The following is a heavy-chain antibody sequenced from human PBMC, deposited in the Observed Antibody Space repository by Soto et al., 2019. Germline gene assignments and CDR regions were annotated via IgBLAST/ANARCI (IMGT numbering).Heavy chain of an antibody. D-gene: IGHD3-9*01. Sequence: QVQLQQWGAGLLKPSETLSLTCAVYGGSFINHYWSWIRQPPGKGLEWIGEINHIGITNYNPSLKSRVTLSVDTFKTQSPLKLSSVAAADTAVYYCARGDILIGPRNWFDPWGQGTLVTVSS. V-gene: IGHV4-34*01. J-gene: IGHJ5*02. CDR3: ARGDILIGPRNWFDP. CDR2: INHIGIT. CDR1: GGSFINHY.